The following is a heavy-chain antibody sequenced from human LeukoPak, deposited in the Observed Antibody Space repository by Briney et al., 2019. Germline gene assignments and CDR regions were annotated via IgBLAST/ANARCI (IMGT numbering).Heavy chain of an antibody. D-gene: IGHD1-1*01. CDR1: GFTFSGSG. CDR3: ARDSAVGRLGF. Sequence: GGSPRLSCATSGFTFSGSGFHWVRQAPGKGLEWVADIWYHGRNAYYADSAKGRFTIFRDNSKNTLYLQMNSLRAEDTAVYYCARDSAVGRLGFWGQGTLVTVSS. V-gene: IGHV3-33*01. J-gene: IGHJ4*02. CDR2: IWYHGRNA.